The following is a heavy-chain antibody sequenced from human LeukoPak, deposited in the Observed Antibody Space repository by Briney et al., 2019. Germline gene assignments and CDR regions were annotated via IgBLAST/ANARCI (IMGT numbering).Heavy chain of an antibody. CDR3: ARDPYSGSYGADYYYYMDV. CDR2: IYSGGST. V-gene: IGHV3-66*01. CDR1: EFSVGSNY. Sequence: PGGSLRLSCAASEFSVGSNYMTWVRQAPGKGLEWVSLIYSGGSTYYADSVKGRFTISRDNAKSSLYLQMNSLRAEDTAVYYCARDPYSGSYGADYYYYMDVWGKGTTVTISS. D-gene: IGHD1-26*01. J-gene: IGHJ6*03.